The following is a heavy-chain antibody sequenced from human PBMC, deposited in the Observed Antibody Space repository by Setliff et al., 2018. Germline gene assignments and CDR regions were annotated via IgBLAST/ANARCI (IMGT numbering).Heavy chain of an antibody. CDR3: ACPDILTGLYDY. J-gene: IGHJ4*02. D-gene: IGHD3-9*01. CDR2: ISSSGSTI. Sequence: PGGSLRLSCAASGFTFSSCEMNWVRQAPGKGLEWVSYISSSGSTIYYADSVKGRFTISRDNAKNSLYLQMNSLRAEDTAVYYCACPDILTGLYDYWGQGTLVTVSS. V-gene: IGHV3-48*03. CDR1: GFTFSSCE.